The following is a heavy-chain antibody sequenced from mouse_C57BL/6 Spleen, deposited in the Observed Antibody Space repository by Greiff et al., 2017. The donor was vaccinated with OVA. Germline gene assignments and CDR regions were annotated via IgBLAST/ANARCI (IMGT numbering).Heavy chain of an antibody. CDR3: ARHPLGYDLYFDY. V-gene: IGHV5-9*01. J-gene: IGHJ2*01. CDR2: ISGGGGNT. D-gene: IGHD2-2*01. CDR1: GFTFSSYT. Sequence: EVQLQESGGGLVKPGGSLKLSCAASGFTFSSYTMSWVRQTPEKRLEWVATISGGGGNTYYPDSVKGRFTISRDNAKNTLYLQMSSLRSEDTALYYCARHPLGYDLYFDYWGQGTTLTVSS.